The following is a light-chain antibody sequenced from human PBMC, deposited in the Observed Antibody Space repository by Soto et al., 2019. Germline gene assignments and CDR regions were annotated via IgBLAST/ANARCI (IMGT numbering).Light chain of an antibody. CDR2: AAS. V-gene: IGKV1-12*01. CDR3: QQANSFPLT. CDR1: QGVNTW. Sequence: DSPMTQSPSSVSASVGDRVTITCRASQGVNTWLAWYQQKPGKAPKLLIYAASSLQSGVPSRFSGSGSGTEFTLTISSLQPEDFASYYCQQANSFPLTFGGGTKVEIK. J-gene: IGKJ4*01.